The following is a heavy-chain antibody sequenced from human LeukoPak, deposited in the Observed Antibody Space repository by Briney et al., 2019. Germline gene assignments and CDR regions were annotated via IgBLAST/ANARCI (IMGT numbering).Heavy chain of an antibody. CDR2: ISYDGSNK. CDR1: ESTFSSYG. V-gene: IGHV3-30*03. CDR3: ARMTAYYYDSSGYYWDY. J-gene: IGHJ4*02. Sequence: GGSLRLSCVASESTFSSYGMTWVGQAPGKGLEWVAFISYDGSNKYYADSVKGRFTISRDNSKNTLYLQMNSLRAEDTAVYYCARMTAYYYDSSGYYWDYWGQGTLVTVSS. D-gene: IGHD3-22*01.